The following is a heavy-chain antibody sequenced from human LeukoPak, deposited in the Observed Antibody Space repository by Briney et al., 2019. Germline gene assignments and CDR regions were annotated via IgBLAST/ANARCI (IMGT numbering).Heavy chain of an antibody. CDR3: ARGAPYDSYYYYYMDV. CDR1: GGSFSGYY. Sequence: PSETLSLTCAVYGGSFSGYYWSWIRQPPGKGLEWIGEINHSGSTNYNPSLKSRVTISVDTSKNQFSLKLSSVTAADTAVYYCARGAPYDSYYYYYMDVWGKGTTVTVSS. J-gene: IGHJ6*03. CDR2: INHSGST. V-gene: IGHV4-34*01.